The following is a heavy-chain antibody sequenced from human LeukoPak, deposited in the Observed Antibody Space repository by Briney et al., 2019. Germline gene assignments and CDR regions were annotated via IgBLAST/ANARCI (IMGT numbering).Heavy chain of an antibody. Sequence: PSETLSLTCAVSGGSIRSGGYSWSWIRQPPGKGLEWIGYIYHSGSTYYNPSLKSRVTISVDRSKNQFSLKLSSVTAADTAVYYCARVLGVAYYFDYWGQGTLVTVSS. D-gene: IGHD3-3*01. J-gene: IGHJ4*02. V-gene: IGHV4-30-2*01. CDR2: IYHSGST. CDR1: GGSIRSGGYS. CDR3: ARVLGVAYYFDY.